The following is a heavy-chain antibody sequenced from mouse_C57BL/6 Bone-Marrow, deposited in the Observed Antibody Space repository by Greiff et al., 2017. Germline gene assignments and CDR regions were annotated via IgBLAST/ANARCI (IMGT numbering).Heavy chain of an antibody. D-gene: IGHD2-4*01. V-gene: IGHV5-6*03. CDR2: ISSGGSYT. Sequence: EVTLVASGEGLVKPGGSLKLSCAASGFTFSSYAMSWVRQTPDKRLEWVATISSGGSYTYYPDSVKGRFTISRDNAKNTLYLQMSSLKSEDTAMYYCARRAYYDYDEAMDYWGQGTSVTVSS. J-gene: IGHJ4*01. CDR1: GFTFSSYA. CDR3: ARRAYYDYDEAMDY.